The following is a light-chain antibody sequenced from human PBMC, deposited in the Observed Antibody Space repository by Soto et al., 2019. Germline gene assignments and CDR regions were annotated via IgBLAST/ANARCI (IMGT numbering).Light chain of an antibody. CDR3: SSYAGSNNLV. CDR1: SSDIGAYKH. Sequence: QSVLTQPASVSGSPGQSITISCTGTSSDIGAYKHVSWYQQHPGKAPKLMIYEVSNRPSGVSNRFSGSKSGNTASLTVSGLQAEDEADYYCSSYAGSNNLVFGGGTQLTVL. V-gene: IGLV2-14*01. J-gene: IGLJ2*01. CDR2: EVS.